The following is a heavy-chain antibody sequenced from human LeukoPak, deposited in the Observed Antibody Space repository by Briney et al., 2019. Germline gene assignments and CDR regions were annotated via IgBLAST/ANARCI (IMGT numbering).Heavy chain of an antibody. CDR1: GGSFSGYY. D-gene: IGHD6-19*01. Sequence: PSETLSLTCAVYGGSFSGYYWSWIHQPPGKGLEWIGEINHSGSTNYNPSLKSRVTISVDTSKNQFSLKLSSVTAADTAVYYCARGAAVAGIAYWGQGTLVTVSS. CDR3: ARGAAVAGIAY. J-gene: IGHJ4*02. CDR2: INHSGST. V-gene: IGHV4-34*01.